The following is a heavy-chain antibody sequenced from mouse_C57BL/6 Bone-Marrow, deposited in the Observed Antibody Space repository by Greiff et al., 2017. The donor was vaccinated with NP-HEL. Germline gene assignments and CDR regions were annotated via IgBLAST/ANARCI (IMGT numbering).Heavy chain of an antibody. J-gene: IGHJ2*01. Sequence: VQLVESGAELVRPGTSVKVSCKASGYAFTNYLIEWVKQRPGQGLEWIGVINPGSGGTIYNEKFKGKATLTADKSSSTAYMQLSSLTSEDSAVYFCAREAYSFDYWGQGTTLTVSS. D-gene: IGHD6-1*01. CDR2: INPGSGGT. CDR3: AREAYSFDY. CDR1: GYAFTNYL. V-gene: IGHV1-54*01.